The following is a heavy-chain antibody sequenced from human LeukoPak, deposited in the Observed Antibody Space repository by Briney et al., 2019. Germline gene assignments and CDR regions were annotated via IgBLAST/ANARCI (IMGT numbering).Heavy chain of an antibody. J-gene: IGHJ4*02. V-gene: IGHV4-34*01. CDR1: GGSFSGYY. CDR2: INHSGST. Sequence: PSETLSLTCAVYGGSFSGYYWSWIRQPPGKGLEWIGEINHSGSTNYNPSLKSRVTISVDTSKNQFSLKLSSVTAADTAVYYCARGVSRNSSSWYRDYWGQGTLVTVSS. CDR3: ARGVSRNSSSWYRDY. D-gene: IGHD6-13*01.